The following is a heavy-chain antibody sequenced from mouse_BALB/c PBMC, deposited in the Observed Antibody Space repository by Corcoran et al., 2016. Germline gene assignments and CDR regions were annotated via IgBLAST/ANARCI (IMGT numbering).Heavy chain of an antibody. Sequence: QIQLVQSGPELKKPGETVKISCKASGYTFTNYGMNWVKQAPGKGLKWMGWINTYTGEPTSAEDFKVRFAFSLETAASTAYLQINNLKNEDTATYYWAREPYARNYWGQGTAVTVSS. CDR1: GYTFTNYG. CDR2: INTYTGEP. J-gene: IGHJ4*01. CDR3: AREPYARNY. V-gene: IGHV9-3-1*01.